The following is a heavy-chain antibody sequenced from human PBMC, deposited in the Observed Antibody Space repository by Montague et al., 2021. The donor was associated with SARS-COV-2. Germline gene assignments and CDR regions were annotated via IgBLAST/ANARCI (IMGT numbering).Heavy chain of an antibody. CDR3: AKTRDNSGLLYAFFDY. CDR2: ISGSGGST. J-gene: IGHJ4*02. D-gene: IGHD3-3*01. Sequence: SLRLSCAASGFTFSSYGMSWVRQAPGKGLEWVSAISGSGGSTYYADSVMGRFTISRDNSKDTLYLQMNSLRAEDTAVYYCAKTRDNSGLLYAFFDYWGQGTLVTVSS. CDR1: GFTFSSYG. V-gene: IGHV3-23*01.